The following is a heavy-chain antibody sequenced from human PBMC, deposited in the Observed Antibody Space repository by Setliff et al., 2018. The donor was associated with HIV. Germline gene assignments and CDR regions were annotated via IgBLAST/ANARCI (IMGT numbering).Heavy chain of an antibody. V-gene: IGHV3-21*01. Sequence: GGSLRLSCAASGFTFSSYSMNWVRQAPGKGLEWVSSISSSSSYIYYADSVKGRFTISRDNAKNSLYLQMNSLRAEDTAVYYCARDDSSGFLPDAFDIWGQGTMVTVTS. CDR2: ISSSSSYI. D-gene: IGHD6-19*01. CDR3: ARDDSSGFLPDAFDI. CDR1: GFTFSSYS. J-gene: IGHJ3*02.